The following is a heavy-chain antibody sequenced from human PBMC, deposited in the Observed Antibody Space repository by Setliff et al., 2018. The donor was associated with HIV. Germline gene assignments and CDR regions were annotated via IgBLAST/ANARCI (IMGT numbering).Heavy chain of an antibody. CDR1: GFTFSSYT. V-gene: IGHV3-30*01. J-gene: IGHJ4*02. CDR3: ATDVSGYYDSSGPLRSPDIDY. CDR2: ITHDGSSK. Sequence: GGSLRLSCAASGFTFSSYTMHWVRQAPGKGLEWVAVITHDGSSKYYADSVKGRFTISRDNSKSTLYLQMNSLRPEDTAVYYCATDVSGYYDSSGPLRSPDIDYWGQGSMVTVSS. D-gene: IGHD3-22*01.